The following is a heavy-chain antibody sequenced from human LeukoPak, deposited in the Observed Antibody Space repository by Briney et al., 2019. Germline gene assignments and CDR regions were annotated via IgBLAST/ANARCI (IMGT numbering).Heavy chain of an antibody. Sequence: GASVKVSCKASGYTFTSYGISWVRQARGQGLEWMGWISAYNGNTNYAQKLQGRVTMTTDTSTSTAYMELRSLRSDDTAVYYCASSLAAAGEYYYGMDVWGQGTTVTVSS. CDR2: ISAYNGNT. CDR3: ASSLAAAGEYYYGMDV. V-gene: IGHV1-18*01. CDR1: GYTFTSYG. J-gene: IGHJ6*02. D-gene: IGHD6-13*01.